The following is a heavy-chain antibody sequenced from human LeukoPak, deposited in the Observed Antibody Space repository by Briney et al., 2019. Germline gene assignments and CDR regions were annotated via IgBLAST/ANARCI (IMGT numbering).Heavy chain of an antibody. D-gene: IGHD7-27*01. J-gene: IGHJ4*02. Sequence: GGSLRLSRAASGFTVSSNYMSWVRQAPGKGLEWVSVIYSGGSTYYADSVKGRFTISRDNSKNTLYLQMNSLRAEDTAVYYCARGPELGLFDYWGQGTLVTVSS. V-gene: IGHV3-66*02. CDR2: IYSGGST. CDR3: ARGPELGLFDY. CDR1: GFTVSSNY.